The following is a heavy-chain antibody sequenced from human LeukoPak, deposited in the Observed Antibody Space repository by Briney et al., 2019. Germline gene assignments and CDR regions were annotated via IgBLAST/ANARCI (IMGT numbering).Heavy chain of an antibody. D-gene: IGHD6-19*01. CDR1: GYTFTGYY. V-gene: IGHV1-2*02. CDR3: ARGAHSGWSGRKWYYFDY. CDR2: INPNSGGT. Sequence: ASVKVSCKASGYTFTGYYMHWVRQAPGQGLEWMGWINPNSGGTNYAQKFQGRVTMTRDTSISTAYMELSRLRSDDTAVYYCARGAHSGWSGRKWYYFDYWGQGTLVTVSS. J-gene: IGHJ4*02.